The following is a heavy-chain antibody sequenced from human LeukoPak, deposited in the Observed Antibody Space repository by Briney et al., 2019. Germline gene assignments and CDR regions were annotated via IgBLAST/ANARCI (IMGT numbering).Heavy chain of an antibody. V-gene: IGHV3-11*01. D-gene: IGHD2-2*01. CDR1: GFTFSDYY. CDR2: ISSGGATI. Sequence: GGSLRLSCAASGFTFSDYYMSWIRQAPGKGLEWISYISSGGATIYHADSVKGRFTLSRDNAKNSLYLQMDSLRAEDTAVYYCARERRTSYHCYYYGMDVWGQGTTVTVSS. J-gene: IGHJ6*02. CDR3: ARERRTSYHCYYYGMDV.